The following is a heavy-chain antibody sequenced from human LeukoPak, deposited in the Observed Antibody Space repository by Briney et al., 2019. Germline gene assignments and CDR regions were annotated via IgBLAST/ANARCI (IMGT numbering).Heavy chain of an antibody. CDR3: AKGLQVAEPPDY. CDR2: ISYDGNNK. J-gene: IGHJ4*02. D-gene: IGHD2-15*01. V-gene: IGHV3-30*18. CDR1: GFSFSNYV. Sequence: GGSLRLSCAASGFSFSNYVMYWVRQAPRKGLEWVAVISYDGNNKYYADSVKGRFTISRDNSKNTLYLQMSSLRGEATAVYYCAKGLQVAEPPDYWGQGIVVTVSS.